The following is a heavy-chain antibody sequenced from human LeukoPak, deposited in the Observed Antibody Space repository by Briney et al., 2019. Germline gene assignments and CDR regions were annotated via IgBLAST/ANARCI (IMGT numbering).Heavy chain of an antibody. CDR3: ARDVGSSPFDY. V-gene: IGHV3-7*01. D-gene: IGHD6-13*01. CDR2: IKPDGSAK. Sequence: GGSLRLSCVASGFTFSNYWMTWVRQAPGKGLEWVANIKPDGSAKHFVDSVKGRFTISGDNAKNSLYLQMNSLRAEDTAVYYCARDVGSSPFDYWGQGTLVTVSS. J-gene: IGHJ4*02. CDR1: GFTFSNYW.